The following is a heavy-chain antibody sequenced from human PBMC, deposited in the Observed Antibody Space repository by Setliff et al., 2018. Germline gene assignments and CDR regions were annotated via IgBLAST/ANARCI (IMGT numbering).Heavy chain of an antibody. CDR1: GGSISSGNYY. J-gene: IGHJ6*03. Sequence: TSETLSLTCRGSGGSISSGNYYWGLIRQPPGKGLEWVATIYYSGSTYSNPSLKSRLIISVDAPDNQFSVKLSSVTAADTAVYYCARHKSNGSGSYPSLYMDVWGKGIMVTVSS. D-gene: IGHD3-10*01. CDR2: IYYSGST. V-gene: IGHV4-39*01. CDR3: ARHKSNGSGSYPSLYMDV.